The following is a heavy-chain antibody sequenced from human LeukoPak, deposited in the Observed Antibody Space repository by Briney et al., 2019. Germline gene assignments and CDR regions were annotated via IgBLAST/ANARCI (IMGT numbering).Heavy chain of an antibody. CDR1: GFTFSSHA. CDR2: TSYDEINK. V-gene: IGHV3-30-3*01. CDR3: ARDGYGSGKLAFDI. D-gene: IGHD3-10*01. J-gene: IGHJ3*02. Sequence: PGGSLRLSCAASGFTFSSHAMHWVRQAPGKGLEWVSVTSYDEINKFYADSVKGRFTISRDNSKNTLYLQMDSLRAEDTAVYYCARDGYGSGKLAFDIWGQGTMVTVSS.